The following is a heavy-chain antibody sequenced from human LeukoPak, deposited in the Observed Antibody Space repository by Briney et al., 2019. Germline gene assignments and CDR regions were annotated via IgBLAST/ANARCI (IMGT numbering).Heavy chain of an antibody. CDR2: SNSDGSNA. V-gene: IGHV3-74*03. CDR3: ARDVGGNLGDAFDI. J-gene: IGHJ3*02. D-gene: IGHD4-23*01. Sequence: PGGSLRLSCPASGXTVSSNYRSWVRQAPGKGLVCVSGSNSDGSNATYADSVKGRFTISRDNAKNTLYVQMNSLRAEDTAVYSCARDVGGNLGDAFDIWGQGTMVTVSS. CDR1: GXTVSSNY.